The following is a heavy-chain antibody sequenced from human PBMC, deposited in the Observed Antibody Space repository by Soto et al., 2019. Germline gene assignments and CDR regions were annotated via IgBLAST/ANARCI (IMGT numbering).Heavy chain of an antibody. CDR3: ARREYYFDY. J-gene: IGHJ4*02. V-gene: IGHV4-59*01. Sequence: SETLSLTCTVSGGSISSYYWSWVRQPPGKGLEWIGYIYYSGSTNYNPSLKSRVTISVDTSKNQFSLKLSSVTAADTAVYYCARREYYFDYWGQGTLVTVSS. CDR1: GGSISSYY. CDR2: IYYSGST.